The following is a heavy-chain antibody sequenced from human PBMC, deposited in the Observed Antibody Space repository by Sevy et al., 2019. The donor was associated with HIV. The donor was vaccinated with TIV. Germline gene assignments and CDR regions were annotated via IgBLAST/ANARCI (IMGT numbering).Heavy chain of an antibody. CDR1: GFTFSTYC. V-gene: IGHV3-48*02. J-gene: IGHJ5*01. CDR3: AREPYYYDSREETCFDH. Sequence: GGSLRLSCKASGFTFSTYCMHWVRQAPGKGLEWVSSISRTSTTTYYADSAKGRFTISRDNAKNSLFLQMNSLRDEDTAVYYCAREPYYYDSREETCFDHWGQGTLVTVSS. D-gene: IGHD3-22*01. CDR2: ISRTSTTT.